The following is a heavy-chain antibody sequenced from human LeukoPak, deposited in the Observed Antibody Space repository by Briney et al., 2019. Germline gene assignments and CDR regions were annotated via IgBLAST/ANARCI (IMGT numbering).Heavy chain of an antibody. V-gene: IGHV3-23*01. J-gene: IGHJ5*02. Sequence: QPGEALRLSCAASGFSISTSDMTWVRQTPEKGLEWVSSISRTGTTWYADSVEGRFTVSRDNFRNTLYLQMDSLRADDTALYYCARAGCTNVVCRPNVYNWFDPWGQGTLVTVSS. D-gene: IGHD2-8*01. CDR3: ARAGCTNVVCRPNVYNWFDP. CDR1: GFSISTSD. CDR2: ISRTGTT.